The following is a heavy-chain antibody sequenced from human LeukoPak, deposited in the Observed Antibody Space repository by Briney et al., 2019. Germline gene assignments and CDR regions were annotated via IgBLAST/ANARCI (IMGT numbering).Heavy chain of an antibody. J-gene: IGHJ4*02. Sequence: PSETLSLTCTVSGGSISSYYWSWIRQPAGKGLEWIGRIYTSGSTNYNPSLKSRVTMSVDTSKKQFSLKLSSVTAADTALYYCARGKYRRQLGGFDYWGQGTLVTVSS. D-gene: IGHD4-23*01. V-gene: IGHV4-4*07. CDR3: ARGKYRRQLGGFDY. CDR2: IYTSGST. CDR1: GGSISSYY.